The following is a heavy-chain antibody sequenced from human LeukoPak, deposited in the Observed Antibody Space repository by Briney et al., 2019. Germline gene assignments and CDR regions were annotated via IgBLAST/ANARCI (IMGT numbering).Heavy chain of an antibody. J-gene: IGHJ4*02. CDR1: GFTFSSYS. V-gene: IGHV3-21*01. D-gene: IGHD6-19*01. CDR3: ARVYSSGWYDPD. Sequence: GGSLRLSCAASGFTFSSYSMNWVRQAPGKGLEWVSSISGGGSVIYYADSVKGRFTVSRDNAKNSLYLQVNSLRAEDTAVYYCARVYSSGWYDPDWGQGTLVTVSS. CDR2: ISGGGSVI.